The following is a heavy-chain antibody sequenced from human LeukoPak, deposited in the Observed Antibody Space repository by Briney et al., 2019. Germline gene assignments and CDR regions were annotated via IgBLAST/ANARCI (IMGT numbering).Heavy chain of an antibody. CDR1: GGTFSSYA. CDR2: INPSGGST. D-gene: IGHD6-6*01. Sequence: GSSVKVSCKASGGTFSSYAISWVRQAPGQGLEWMGIINPSGGSTSYAQKFQGRVTMTRDTSTSTVYMELSSLRSEDTAVYYCARDGEYSSPQYNWFDPWGQGTLVTVSS. J-gene: IGHJ5*02. V-gene: IGHV1-46*01. CDR3: ARDGEYSSPQYNWFDP.